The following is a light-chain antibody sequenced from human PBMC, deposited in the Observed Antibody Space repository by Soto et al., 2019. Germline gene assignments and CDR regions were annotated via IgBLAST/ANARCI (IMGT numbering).Light chain of an antibody. CDR1: QSISSG. J-gene: IGKJ2*01. CDR2: KAS. V-gene: IGKV1-5*03. CDR3: QHYGSYPHT. Sequence: DIQMTQSPSTLSASVGDRVTITCRASQSISSGLAWYQQKPGKAPKLLIYKASNLESGVPSRFSGSGSGTEFTLTINSLQPDDFATYYCQHYGSYPHTFGQGTKLEIK.